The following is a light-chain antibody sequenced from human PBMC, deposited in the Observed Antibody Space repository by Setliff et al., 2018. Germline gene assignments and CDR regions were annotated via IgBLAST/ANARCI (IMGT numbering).Light chain of an antibody. J-gene: IGLJ1*01. CDR2: DVS. Sequence: QSALAQPRSVSGSPGQSVTISCTGTSSDVGGYNYVSWYQQHPGKAPKLMIYDVSKRPSGVPDRFSGSKSGNTASLTISGLQAEDEADYYCCSYAGSYTFLYGFGTGTKVTV. CDR1: SSDVGGYNY. V-gene: IGLV2-11*01. CDR3: CSYAGSYTFLYG.